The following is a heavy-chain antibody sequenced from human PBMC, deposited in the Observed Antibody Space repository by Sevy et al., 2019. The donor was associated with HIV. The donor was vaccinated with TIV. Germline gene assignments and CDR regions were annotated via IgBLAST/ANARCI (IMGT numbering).Heavy chain of an antibody. J-gene: IGHJ6*02. CDR2: ISYDGSNK. Sequence: GWSLRLSCAASEFTFSSYGMHWVRQAPGKGLEWVAVISYDGSNKYYADSVKGRFTISRDDSKNTLFLQMNSLRAEDTAVYYCSKDRGYSSVGVSRGMDVWGQGTTVTVSS. CDR1: EFTFSSYG. CDR3: SKDRGYSSVGVSRGMDV. D-gene: IGHD6-19*01. V-gene: IGHV3-30*18.